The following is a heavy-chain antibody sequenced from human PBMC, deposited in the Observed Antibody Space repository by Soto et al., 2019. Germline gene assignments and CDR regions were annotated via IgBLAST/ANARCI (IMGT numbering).Heavy chain of an antibody. CDR2: ISYDGSNK. D-gene: IGHD3-10*01. Sequence: GGSLRLSCAASGFTFSSYGMHWVRQAPGKGLEWVAVISYDGSNKYYADSVKGRFTISRDNSKNTLYLQMNSLRAEDTAVYYCAKFTMVRGVSYSGYMDVWGKGTTVTVSS. CDR3: AKFTMVRGVSYSGYMDV. V-gene: IGHV3-30*18. CDR1: GFTFSSYG. J-gene: IGHJ6*03.